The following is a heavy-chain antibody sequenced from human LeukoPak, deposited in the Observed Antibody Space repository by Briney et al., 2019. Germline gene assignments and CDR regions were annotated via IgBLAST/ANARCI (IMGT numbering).Heavy chain of an antibody. D-gene: IGHD5-18*01. V-gene: IGHV4-61*02. Sequence: SQTLSLTCTVSGASIGIPSYYWAWIRQPAGKALEWIGRIHIGGNTNYNPSLSSRVTISVDTSKSQFSLKLNSVTAADTAVYYCARDDSRGYNYGHYYYYMDVWGKGTTVTVSS. CDR2: IHIGGNT. CDR1: GASIGIPSYY. J-gene: IGHJ6*03. CDR3: ARDDSRGYNYGHYYYYMDV.